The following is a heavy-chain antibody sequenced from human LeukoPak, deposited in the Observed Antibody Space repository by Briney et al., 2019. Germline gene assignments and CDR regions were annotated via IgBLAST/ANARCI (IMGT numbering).Heavy chain of an antibody. J-gene: IGHJ4*02. CDR3: ARAYYYDSSPSYFDY. Sequence: SETLSLTCTVSGGSISSYYWSWIRQPPGKGLEWIGYIYTSGSTNYNPSLMSRVTISVDTSKNQFSLKLSSVTAADTAVYYCARAYYYDSSPSYFDYWGQGTLVTVSS. CDR1: GGSISSYY. D-gene: IGHD3-22*01. CDR2: IYTSGST. V-gene: IGHV4-4*09.